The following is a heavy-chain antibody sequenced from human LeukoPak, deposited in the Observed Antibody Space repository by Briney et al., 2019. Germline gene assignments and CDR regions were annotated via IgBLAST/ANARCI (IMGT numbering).Heavy chain of an antibody. Sequence: GGSLRLSCAASGFTVSSNDMSWVRQAPGKGLECISVIYSGGSTDYADSVKGRLTISRDNSKNTLYLQMNSLRAEDTAVYYCARVSGGSYYYYMDVWGKGTTVTISS. CDR1: GFTVSSND. V-gene: IGHV3-53*01. D-gene: IGHD3-16*01. J-gene: IGHJ6*03. CDR3: ARVSGGSYYYYMDV. CDR2: IYSGGST.